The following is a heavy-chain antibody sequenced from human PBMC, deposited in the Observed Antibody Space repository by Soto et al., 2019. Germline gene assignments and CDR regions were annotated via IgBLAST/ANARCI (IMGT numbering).Heavy chain of an antibody. J-gene: IGHJ4*02. CDR3: ARDSRGGAARRPTFYY. Sequence: GGSLRLSCVGSGFTFSSFEMNWVRQTPGKGLEWLSYIGRSGETIYYADSVKGRFTISRDNAKSSLFLQMTGLRDEDTGIYYCARDSRGGAARRPTFYYWGRGTLVTLSS. D-gene: IGHD6-6*01. CDR2: IGRSGETI. V-gene: IGHV3-48*03. CDR1: GFTFSSFE.